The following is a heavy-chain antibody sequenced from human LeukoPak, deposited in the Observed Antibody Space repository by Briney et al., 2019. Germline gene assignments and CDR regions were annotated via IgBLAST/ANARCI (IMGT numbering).Heavy chain of an antibody. CDR1: GFTFDDYA. J-gene: IGHJ4*02. D-gene: IGHD2-15*01. CDR2: ISWNSGSI. CDR3: ARDYTYCSGSRCYDRFDY. V-gene: IGHV3-9*01. Sequence: GGSLRLSCAASGFTFDDYAMHWVRQAPGKGLEWVSGISWNSGSIGYADSVKGRFTISRDNAKNSLYLQMNSLTAEDTAVYYCARDYTYCSGSRCYDRFDYWGQGIRVTVSS.